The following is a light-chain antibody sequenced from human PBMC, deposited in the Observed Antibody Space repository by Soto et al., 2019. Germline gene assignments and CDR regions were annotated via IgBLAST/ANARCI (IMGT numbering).Light chain of an antibody. CDR1: SSDVGGYNY. Sequence: QSALTQPASVSGSPGQSITISCTGTSSDVGGYNYVSWYQQHPGKVPKLMIYEVSNRPSRVSNRFSGSKSGNTASLTISGLQAEDEADYYCSSFTSGSTLFGTGTKVTVL. CDR3: SSFTSGSTL. CDR2: EVS. J-gene: IGLJ1*01. V-gene: IGLV2-14*01.